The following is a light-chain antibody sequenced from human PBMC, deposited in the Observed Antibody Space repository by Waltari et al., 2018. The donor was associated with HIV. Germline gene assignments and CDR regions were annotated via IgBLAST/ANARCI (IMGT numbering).Light chain of an antibody. CDR3: CSYATSSTLI. Sequence: QSALTQPASVSGSPGQSITISCTGPTSDIGTYNLVSWYQQHPGKAPNLLIYEVTKRPPGISNRFSGSKSGNTASLTISGLQADDEADYYCCSYATSSTLIFGGGAKLTVL. J-gene: IGLJ2*01. V-gene: IGLV2-23*02. CDR2: EVT. CDR1: TSDIGTYNL.